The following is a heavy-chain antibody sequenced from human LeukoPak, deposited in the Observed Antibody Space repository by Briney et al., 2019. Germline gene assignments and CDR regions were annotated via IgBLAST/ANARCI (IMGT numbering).Heavy chain of an antibody. CDR2: INPNSGGT. V-gene: IGHV1-2*02. CDR3: ARRWGLGDSSGPFDY. CDR1: GYTFTGCY. Sequence: ASVKVSCKASGYTFTGCYMHWVRQAPGQGLEWMGWINPNSGGTNYAQKFQGRVTMTRDTSISTAYMELSRLRSDDTAVYYCARRWGLGDSSGPFDYWGQGTLVTVSS. D-gene: IGHD3-22*01. J-gene: IGHJ4*02.